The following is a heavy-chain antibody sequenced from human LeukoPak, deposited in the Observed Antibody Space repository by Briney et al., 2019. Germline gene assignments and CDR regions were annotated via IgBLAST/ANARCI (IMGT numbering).Heavy chain of an antibody. Sequence: SETLSLTCTVSGGSISTYYWSWIRQPPGKGLEWIGYIYYTGSTSYNPSLKSRVTISVDTSKNQFSLKLSSVTAADTAVYYCARPLGSYYYGSGSLGYWGQGTLVTVSS. CDR3: ARPLGSYYYGSGSLGY. CDR2: IYYTGST. J-gene: IGHJ4*02. V-gene: IGHV4-59*12. D-gene: IGHD3-10*01. CDR1: GGSISTYY.